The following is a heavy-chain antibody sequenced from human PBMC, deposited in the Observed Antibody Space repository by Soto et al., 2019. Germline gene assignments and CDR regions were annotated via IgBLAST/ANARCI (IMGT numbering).Heavy chain of an antibody. V-gene: IGHV3-23*01. Sequence: EVPLLESGGGLVQPGGSLRLSCAASGFTFSIYAMSWVRQAPGKALEWVSAITDHGGDTYHADSVKGRFTISRDNSKNTRDLQMNSLRDEDTAVYYCAKGSGGGRSYCFDNWGQGTPVTVSS. CDR2: ITDHGGDT. CDR3: AKGSGGGRSYCFDN. D-gene: IGHD3-10*01. CDR1: GFTFSIYA. J-gene: IGHJ4*02.